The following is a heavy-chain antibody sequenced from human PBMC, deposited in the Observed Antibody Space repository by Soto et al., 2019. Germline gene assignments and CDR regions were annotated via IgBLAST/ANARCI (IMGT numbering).Heavy chain of an antibody. CDR2: ITSNGGST. J-gene: IGHJ4*02. D-gene: IGHD6-13*01. CDR1: GFTFGDYA. CDR3: LVASAAY. Sequence: SCTTSGFTFGDYAMSWFRQTPGKGLEYVSGITSNGGSTFYADSVKGRFIISRGNSQNTVYLQMSSLTTADTAVYYCLVASAAYWGQGTQVTVSS. V-gene: IGHV3-64D*06.